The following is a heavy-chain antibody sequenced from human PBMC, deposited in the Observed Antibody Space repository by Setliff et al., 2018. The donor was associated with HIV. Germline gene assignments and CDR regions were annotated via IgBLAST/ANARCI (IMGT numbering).Heavy chain of an antibody. CDR1: GGPISIYY. CDR2: ISAGGYT. J-gene: IGHJ3*02. Sequence: PSETLSLTCTVSGGPISIYYWSWIRQLPGEGLEWIGRISAGGYTYYNPSLQSRVTMSVDMSKNQFSLKLSSVTAADTAIYYCARDRSGTSYAGDDAFDIWGQGTMVTVSS. D-gene: IGHD3-3*01. CDR3: ARDRSGTSYAGDDAFDI. V-gene: IGHV4-4*07.